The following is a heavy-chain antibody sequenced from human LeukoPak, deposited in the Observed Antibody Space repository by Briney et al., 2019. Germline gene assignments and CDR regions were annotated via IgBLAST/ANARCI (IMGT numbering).Heavy chain of an antibody. CDR1: GFTFDDYA. Sequence: GGSLRLSCAAPGFTFDDYAMHWVRQAPGKGLEWVSGISWNSGSIGYADSVKGRFTISRDNAKNSLYLQMNSLRAEDTALYYCAKGRDKYQLLSKNWFDPWGQGTLVTVSS. CDR2: ISWNSGSI. CDR3: AKGRDKYQLLSKNWFDP. V-gene: IGHV3-9*01. D-gene: IGHD2-2*01. J-gene: IGHJ5*02.